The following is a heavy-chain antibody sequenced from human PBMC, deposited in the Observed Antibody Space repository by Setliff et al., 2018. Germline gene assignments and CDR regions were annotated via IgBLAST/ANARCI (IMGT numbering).Heavy chain of an antibody. Sequence: SVKVSCKASGGTFSSYAISWVRQATGKGLEWMGGIVPIFGTANYAQKFQGRVTITADESTSTAYMELSSLRSEDTAVYYCARDSRGLVPAAIEGSYYYYGMDVWGQGTTVTSP. V-gene: IGHV1-69*13. J-gene: IGHJ6*02. CDR3: ARDSRGLVPAAIEGSYYYYGMDV. D-gene: IGHD2-2*02. CDR1: GGTFSSYA. CDR2: IVPIFGTA.